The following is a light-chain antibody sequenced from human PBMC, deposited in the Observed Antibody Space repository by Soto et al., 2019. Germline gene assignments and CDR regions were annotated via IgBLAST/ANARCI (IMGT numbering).Light chain of an antibody. V-gene: IGKV3-20*01. CDR2: GAS. CDR1: QSVSSSY. Sequence: EIELTQSPVTLSLSPGERATLSCRASQSVSSSYLACYQQKPGQAPRLLIYGASSRATGIPDRFSGSGSGTDFTLTISRLEPDDLAVYYCQQYGSSPRTFGQGTKVDIK. J-gene: IGKJ1*01. CDR3: QQYGSSPRT.